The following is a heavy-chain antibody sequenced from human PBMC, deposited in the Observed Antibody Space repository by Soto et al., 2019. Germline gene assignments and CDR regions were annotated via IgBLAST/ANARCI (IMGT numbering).Heavy chain of an antibody. CDR3: AGERAQGYGMYV. V-gene: IGHV4-4*02. CDR2: IYHTGTS. Sequence: PSETLSLTCAVSGGSISSSNWWSWVRQPPGRGLEWIGEIYHTGTSNYNPSLKSRVTISVDTSKNQSSLRLTSVTAADTAVYYCAGERAQGYGMYVWGQGTTVTVSS. CDR1: GGSISSSNW. J-gene: IGHJ6*02.